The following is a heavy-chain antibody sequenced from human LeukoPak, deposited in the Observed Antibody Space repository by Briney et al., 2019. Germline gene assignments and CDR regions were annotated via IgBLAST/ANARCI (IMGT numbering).Heavy chain of an antibody. Sequence: AETLSLTCAGYGGSFSGYYWSWIRQPPGKGLEWIGEINHSGSTNYNPSLKSRVTISVDTSKNQFSLKVSSVTAADTAVYYCARGRRYGALHFYFDYWGQGTLVTVSS. J-gene: IGHJ4*02. CDR1: GGSFSGYY. CDR2: INHSGST. V-gene: IGHV4-34*01. CDR3: ARGRRYGALHFYFDY. D-gene: IGHD4-17*01.